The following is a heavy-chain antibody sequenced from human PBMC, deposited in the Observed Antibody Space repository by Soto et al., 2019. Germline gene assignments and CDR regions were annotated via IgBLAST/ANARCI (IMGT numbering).Heavy chain of an antibody. CDR3: AAETGEGYYYGMDV. V-gene: IGHV1-58*01. J-gene: IGHJ6*02. CDR2: IVVGSGNT. Sequence: GASVKVSCKASGFTFTSSAVQWVRQARGQRLEWIGWIVVGSGNTNYAQKFQERVTITRDMSTSTAYMELSSLRSEDTAVYYCAAETGEGYYYGMDVWGQGTTVTVSS. D-gene: IGHD4-17*01. CDR1: GFTFTSSA.